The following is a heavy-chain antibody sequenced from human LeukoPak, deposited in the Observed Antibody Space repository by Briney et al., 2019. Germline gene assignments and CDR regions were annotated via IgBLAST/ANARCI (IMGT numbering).Heavy chain of an antibody. D-gene: IGHD2-2*02. CDR3: AKVGYCSSTSCYIHYYYYMDV. CDR2: IRYDGSNK. Sequence: GGSLRLSCAASGFTFSSYGMHWVRQAPGKGLEWVAFIRYDGSNKYYADSVKGRFTISRDNSKNTLYLQMNSLRAEDTAVYYCAKVGYCSSTSCYIHYYYYMDVWGKGTTVTVSS. CDR1: GFTFSSYG. V-gene: IGHV3-30*02. J-gene: IGHJ6*03.